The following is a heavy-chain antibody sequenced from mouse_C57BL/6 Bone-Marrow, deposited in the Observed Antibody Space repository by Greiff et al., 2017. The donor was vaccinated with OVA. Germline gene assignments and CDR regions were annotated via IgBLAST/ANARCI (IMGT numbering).Heavy chain of an antibody. Sequence: EVMLVESGGGLVKPGGSLKLSCAASGFTFSDYGMHWVRQAPEKGLEWVAYISSGSSTIYYADTVKGRFTISRDNAKNTLFLQMTSLRSEDTAMYYGARPKYGSHFAYWGQGTLVTVSA. CDR2: ISSGSSTI. D-gene: IGHD1-1*01. J-gene: IGHJ3*01. CDR3: ARPKYGSHFAY. CDR1: GFTFSDYG. V-gene: IGHV5-17*01.